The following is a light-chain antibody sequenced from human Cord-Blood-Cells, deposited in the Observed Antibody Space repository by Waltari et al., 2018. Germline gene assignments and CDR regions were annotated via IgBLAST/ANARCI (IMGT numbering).Light chain of an antibody. CDR3: CSYAGSSTFVV. CDR2: EGS. Sequence: QSALTQPASVSGSPGQSIPIPCPGPSSDVGRYNLASWYQQHPGKAPKLMIYEGSKRPSGVSNRFSGSKSGNTASLTISGLQAEDEADYYCCSYAGSSTFVVFGGGTKLTVL. J-gene: IGLJ2*01. CDR1: SSDVGRYNL. V-gene: IGLV2-23*03.